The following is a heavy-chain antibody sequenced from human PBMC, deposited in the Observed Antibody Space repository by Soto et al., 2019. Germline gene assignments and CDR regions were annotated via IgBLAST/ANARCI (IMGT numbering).Heavy chain of an antibody. D-gene: IGHD6-13*01. CDR2: ISYDGSNK. CDR1: GFTFSSYV. Sequence: GGSLRLSCAASGFTFSSYVMHWVRQAPGKGLEWVAVISYDGSNKYYADSVKGRFTISRDNSKNTLYLQMNSLRAEDTAVYYCAKDLGIAAAGTRAPLWGQGTLVTVSS. CDR3: AKDLGIAAAGTRAPL. V-gene: IGHV3-30*18. J-gene: IGHJ4*02.